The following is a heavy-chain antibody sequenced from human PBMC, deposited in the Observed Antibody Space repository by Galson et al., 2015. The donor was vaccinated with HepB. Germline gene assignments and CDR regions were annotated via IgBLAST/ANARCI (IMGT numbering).Heavy chain of an antibody. V-gene: IGHV7-4-1*02. Sequence: SVKVSCKASGYTFTSYAMNWVRQAPGQGLEWMGWINTNTGNPTYAQGFTGRFVFSLDTSVSTAYLQISSLKAEDTAVYYCARDLSEGAAAAGMPIPGYWGQGTLVTVSS. CDR2: INTNTGNP. D-gene: IGHD6-13*01. CDR3: ARDLSEGAAAAGMPIPGY. CDR1: GYTFTSYA. J-gene: IGHJ4*02.